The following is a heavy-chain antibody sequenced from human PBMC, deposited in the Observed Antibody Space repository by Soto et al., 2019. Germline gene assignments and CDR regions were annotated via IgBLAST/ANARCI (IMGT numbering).Heavy chain of an antibody. Sequence: GGSLRLSCAASGFTFSSYAMSWVRQAPGKGLEWVSAISGSGGSTYYADSVKGRFTISRDNSKNTLYLQMNSLRAEDTAVYYCAKDREYDFWSGYSPHYYYYGMDVWGQGTMVTVSS. CDR2: ISGSGGST. CDR3: AKDREYDFWSGYSPHYYYYGMDV. CDR1: GFTFSSYA. V-gene: IGHV3-23*01. J-gene: IGHJ6*02. D-gene: IGHD3-3*01.